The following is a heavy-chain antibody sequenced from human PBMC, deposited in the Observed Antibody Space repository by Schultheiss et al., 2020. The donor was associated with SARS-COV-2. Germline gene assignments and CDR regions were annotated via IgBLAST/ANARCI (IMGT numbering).Heavy chain of an antibody. J-gene: IGHJ4*02. CDR3: ARVSRYCYGVDFDY. Sequence: GGSLRLSCAASGFTFSSYWMHWVRQAPGKGLVWVSRINSDGSSTSYADSVKGRFTISRDNAKNTLYLQMNSLRAEDTAVYYCARVSRYCYGVDFDYWGQGTLVTVSS. V-gene: IGHV3-74*01. D-gene: IGHD5-18*01. CDR1: GFTFSSYW. CDR2: INSDGSST.